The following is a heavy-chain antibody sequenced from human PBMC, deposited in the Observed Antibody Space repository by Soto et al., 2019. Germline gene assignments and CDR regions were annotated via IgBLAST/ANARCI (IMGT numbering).Heavy chain of an antibody. CDR1: GGSISSYY. D-gene: IGHD6-19*01. V-gene: IGHV4-59*08. CDR3: ARPFGSGWYFDN. J-gene: IGHJ4*02. Sequence: QVQLQESGPGLVKPSETLSLTCTVSGGSISSYYWSWIRQPPGKGLEWIGYIYYSGSTNYNTSLKRRVTIAVYTTKNHISKKPRSVTAADTAVYYCARPFGSGWYFDNWGQGTLVTVSS. CDR2: IYYSGST.